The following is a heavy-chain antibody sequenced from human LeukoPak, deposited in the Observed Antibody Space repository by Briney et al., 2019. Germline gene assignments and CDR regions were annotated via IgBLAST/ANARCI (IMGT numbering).Heavy chain of an antibody. CDR2: ISSSSSYI. CDR1: GFTFSSYS. D-gene: IGHD5-18*01. V-gene: IGHV3-21*01. Sequence: GGSLRLSCAASGFTFSSYSMNWVRQAPGKGLEWVSSISSSSSYIYYADSVKGRFTISRDNAKNSLYLQMNSLGAEDTAVYYCAREGGYSYGWRGYYYYMDVWGKGTTVTVSS. CDR3: AREGGYSYGWRGYYYYMDV. J-gene: IGHJ6*03.